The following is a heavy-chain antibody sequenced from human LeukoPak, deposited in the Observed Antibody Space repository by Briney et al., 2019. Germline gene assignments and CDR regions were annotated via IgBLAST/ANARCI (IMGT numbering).Heavy chain of an antibody. J-gene: IGHJ4*02. D-gene: IGHD2/OR15-2a*01. CDR2: ISSSSNYI. CDR3: ARGLEIDAVDYFDY. CDR1: GFTFSSYE. Sequence: PGGSLRLSCAASGFTFSSYEMNWVRQAPGKGLEWVSYISSSSNYIYYADSVKGRFTISRDTAKNSLYLQMNRLRAEDTATYYCARGLEIDAVDYFDYWGQGTLVTVSS. V-gene: IGHV3-21*01.